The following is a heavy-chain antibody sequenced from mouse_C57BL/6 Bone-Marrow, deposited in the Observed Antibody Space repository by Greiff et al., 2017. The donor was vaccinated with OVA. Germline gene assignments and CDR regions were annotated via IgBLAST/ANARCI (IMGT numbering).Heavy chain of an antibody. CDR3: TRAPYGNYMDY. CDR1: GFTFSSYA. CDR2: ISSGGDYI. V-gene: IGHV5-9-1*02. D-gene: IGHD2-1*01. J-gene: IGHJ4*01. Sequence: DVMLVESGEGLVKPGGSLKLSCAASGFTFSSYAMSWVRQTPEKRLEWVAYISSGGDYIYYADTVKGRFTISRVNARNTLYLQMSSLKSEDTAMYYCTRAPYGNYMDYWGQGTSVTVSS.